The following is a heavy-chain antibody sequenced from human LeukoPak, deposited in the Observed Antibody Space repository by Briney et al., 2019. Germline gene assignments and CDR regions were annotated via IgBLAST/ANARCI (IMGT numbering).Heavy chain of an antibody. V-gene: IGHV3-21*01. CDR2: ISSSSSYI. J-gene: IGHJ3*02. Sequence: AGGSLRLPCAASGFTFSSYSMNWVRQAPGKGLEWVSSISSSSSYIYYADSVKGRFTISRDNAKNSLYLQMNSLRAEDTAVYYCAGNIAVAGSAAFDIWGQGTMVTVSS. CDR1: GFTFSSYS. D-gene: IGHD6-19*01. CDR3: AGNIAVAGSAAFDI.